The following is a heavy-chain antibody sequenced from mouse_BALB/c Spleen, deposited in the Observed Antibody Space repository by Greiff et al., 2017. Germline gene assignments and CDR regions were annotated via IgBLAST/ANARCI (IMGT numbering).Heavy chain of an antibody. V-gene: IGHV1-14*01. CDR2: INPYNDGT. J-gene: IGHJ3*01. CDR1: GYTFTSYV. Sequence: VQLQQSGPELVKPGASVKMSCKASGYTFTSYVMHWVKQKPGQGLEWIGYINPYNDGTKYNEKFKGKATLTSDKSSSTAYMELSSLTSEDSAVYYCARDGAWTARATFAYWGQGTLVTVSA. D-gene: IGHD3-2*01. CDR3: ARDGAWTARATFAY.